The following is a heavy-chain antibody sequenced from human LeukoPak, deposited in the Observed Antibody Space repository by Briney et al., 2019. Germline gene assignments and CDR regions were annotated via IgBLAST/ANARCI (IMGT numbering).Heavy chain of an antibody. CDR1: GFTFSNLW. J-gene: IGHJ4*02. Sequence: PGGSLRLSCAASGFTFSNLWMTWVRQAPGKGLEWVGRIKSRTDGGATDYAAPVKGRFTISRDDSKNTLYLQMNNLKTEDTAVYYCSTYTSGSVSYWGQGTLVTVSS. V-gene: IGHV3-15*01. CDR3: STYTSGSVSY. CDR2: IKSRTDGGAT. D-gene: IGHD6-19*01.